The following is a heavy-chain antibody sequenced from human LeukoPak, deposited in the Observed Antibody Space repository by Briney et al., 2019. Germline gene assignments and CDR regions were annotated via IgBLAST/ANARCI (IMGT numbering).Heavy chain of an antibody. V-gene: IGHV3-33*01. J-gene: IGHJ4*02. Sequence: GGSLRLSCVASGFSFRTYGMHCGREAPGKGLEGGVGIWDDGSEKYYADSGKGRFTISRDNSKNTLYLEMNSLRAEETAVYYCARDVSSGYLGFESWGQGTLVTVSS. CDR1: GFSFRTYG. CDR3: ARDVSSGYLGFES. CDR2: IWDDGSEK. D-gene: IGHD3-22*01.